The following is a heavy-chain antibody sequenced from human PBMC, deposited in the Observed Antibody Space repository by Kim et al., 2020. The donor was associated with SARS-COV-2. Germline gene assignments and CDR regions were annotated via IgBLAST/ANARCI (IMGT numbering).Heavy chain of an antibody. Sequence: GGSLRLSCAASGFTFDDYAMHWVRQAPGKGLEWVSLISGDGGSTYYADSVKGRFTISRDNSKNSLYLQMNSLRTEDTALYYCAKRSYSYDSSGYDYWGQGTLVTVSS. CDR2: ISGDGGST. V-gene: IGHV3-43*02. CDR1: GFTFDDYA. D-gene: IGHD3-22*01. J-gene: IGHJ4*02. CDR3: AKRSYSYDSSGYDY.